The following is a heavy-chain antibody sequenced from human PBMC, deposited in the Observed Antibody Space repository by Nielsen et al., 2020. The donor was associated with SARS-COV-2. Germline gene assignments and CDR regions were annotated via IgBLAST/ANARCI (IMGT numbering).Heavy chain of an antibody. CDR2: INHTGST. D-gene: IGHD4-23*01. CDR3: ARAYASVVTLLPYYKYDMDV. Sequence: WIRQPPGKGLEWIGEINHTGSTNCKPSLKSRVTMSVHTSKNQFSLKLSSVTAADTAVYYCARAYASVVTLLPYYKYDMDVWGQGTTVTVSS. J-gene: IGHJ6*02. V-gene: IGHV4-34*01.